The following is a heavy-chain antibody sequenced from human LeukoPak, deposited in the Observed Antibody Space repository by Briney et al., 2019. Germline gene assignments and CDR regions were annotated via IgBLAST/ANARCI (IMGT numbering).Heavy chain of an antibody. D-gene: IGHD2-15*01. CDR2: IYYTGST. J-gene: IGHJ4*02. CDR1: GAPISSHH. V-gene: IGHV4-59*08. Sequence: PSETLSLTCTVSGAPISSHHWSWIRHPPGRGLERIGYIYYTGSTNYNPSIKSRVTISADTSKNQFSLKLSSVTAADTAMYYCARHPYGSEWWDHDYWGQGTLVTVSS. CDR3: ARHPYGSEWWDHDY.